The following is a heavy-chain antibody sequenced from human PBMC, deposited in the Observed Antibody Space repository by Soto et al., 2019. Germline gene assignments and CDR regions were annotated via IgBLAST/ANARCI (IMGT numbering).Heavy chain of an antibody. CDR1: GGSISSYY. CDR2: IYTSGGT. CDR3: ARESTIVGAARYYFDY. D-gene: IGHD1-26*01. V-gene: IGHV4-4*07. J-gene: IGHJ4*02. Sequence: SETLSLTCSVSGGSISSYYWSWIRQPAGKGLEWIGRIYTSGGTNYNPSLKSRVTMSVDTSKNQFSLKLSSVTAADTAVYYCARESTIVGAARYYFDYWGQGTLVTVSS.